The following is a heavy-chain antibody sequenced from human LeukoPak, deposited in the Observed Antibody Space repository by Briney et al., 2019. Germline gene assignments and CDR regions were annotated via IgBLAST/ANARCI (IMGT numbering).Heavy chain of an antibody. D-gene: IGHD1-26*01. J-gene: IGHJ3*02. CDR3: ARAPEVRGASYAFDI. CDR1: GGSISSYY. Sequence: SETLSLTCTVSGGSISSYYWSWIRQPPGKGLERIGYIYYSGSTNYNPSLKSRVTISVDTSKNQFSLKLSSVTAADTAVYYCARAPEVRGASYAFDIWGQGTMVTVSS. V-gene: IGHV4-59*08. CDR2: IYYSGST.